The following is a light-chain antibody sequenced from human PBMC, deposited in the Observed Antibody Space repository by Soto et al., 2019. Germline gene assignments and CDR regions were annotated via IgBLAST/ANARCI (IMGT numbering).Light chain of an antibody. V-gene: IGKV1-39*01. Sequence: EIQMTQAPSSVSASEGVKLAITCLARQIISRYLNWYQQKPGKAPKLLIYAASSLQSGVPSRFSGSGSGTDFTLTISSLQPEDFATYYCQQSYSTPPTFGGGTKVDIK. CDR3: QQSYSTPPT. J-gene: IGKJ4*01. CDR2: AAS. CDR1: QIISRY.